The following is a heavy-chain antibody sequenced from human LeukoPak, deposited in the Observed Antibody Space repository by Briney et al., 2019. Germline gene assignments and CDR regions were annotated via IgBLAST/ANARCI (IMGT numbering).Heavy chain of an antibody. J-gene: IGHJ4*02. V-gene: IGHV3-74*01. CDR2: IASDGSST. CDR3: ARGRPHGNDY. CDR1: GFTFSSYA. Sequence: GGSLRLSCAASGFTFSSYAMSWVRQAPGKGLVWVSRIASDGSSTTYADSVKGRFSISRDNAKNTLYLQMNSLRVEDTAVCYCARGRPHGNDYWGQGTLVTVSS. D-gene: IGHD4-23*01.